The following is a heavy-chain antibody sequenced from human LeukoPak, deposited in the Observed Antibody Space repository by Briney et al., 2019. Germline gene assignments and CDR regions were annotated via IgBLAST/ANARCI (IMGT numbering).Heavy chain of an antibody. V-gene: IGHV1-18*01. CDR2: ISAYNGNT. Sequence: ASVKVSCKASGYTFTSYGISWVRQAPGQGLEWMGWISAYNGNTNYAQKLQGRVTMATDTSTSTAYMELRSLRSDDTAVYYCGREVIAAAGDAFDIWGQGTLVTVSS. CDR1: GYTFTSYG. CDR3: GREVIAAAGDAFDI. J-gene: IGHJ3*02. D-gene: IGHD6-13*01.